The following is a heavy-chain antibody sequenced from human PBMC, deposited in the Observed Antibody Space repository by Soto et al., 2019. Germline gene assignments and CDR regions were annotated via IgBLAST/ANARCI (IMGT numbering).Heavy chain of an antibody. CDR3: ASLMVRGGIPFDP. V-gene: IGHV3-48*02. CDR1: GFTFSSYS. D-gene: IGHD3-10*01. CDR2: ISSSSSTI. Sequence: GGSLRLSCAASGFTFSSYSMNWVRQAPGKGLEWVSYISSSSSTIYYADSVKGRFTISRDNAKNSLYLQMNSLRDEDTAVYYCASLMVRGGIPFDPWGQGTLVTVSS. J-gene: IGHJ5*02.